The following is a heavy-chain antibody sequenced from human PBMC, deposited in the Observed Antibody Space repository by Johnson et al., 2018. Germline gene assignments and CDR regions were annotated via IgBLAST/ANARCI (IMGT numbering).Heavy chain of an antibody. CDR3: AKQRERGTSYMDV. D-gene: IGHD1-26*01. CDR2: IGPGDSDT. J-gene: IGHJ6*04. CDR1: GYSFSNNW. V-gene: IGHV5-51*01. Sequence: EVQLVETGAEVRKPGESLLISCKGSGYSFSNNWIGWVRQMPGEGLEWMGIIGPGDSDTKYSPSFQGQVTISADTSISTVYLQWSSLKASDTAMYYCAKQRERGTSYMDVWGKGTTVTVSS.